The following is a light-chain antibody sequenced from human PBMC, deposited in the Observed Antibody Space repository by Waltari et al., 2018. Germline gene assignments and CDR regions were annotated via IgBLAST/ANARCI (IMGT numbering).Light chain of an antibody. CDR2: WTS. CDR1: QSVLYSTNTQSY. CDR3: QQYYSTWT. Sequence: DIVMTQSPDSLAVSLGERATINCKSSQSVLYSTNTQSYVAWYQKKPGQPPKLLIYWTSTRESVVPDRFSGSGSGTDFTLTISNLQAEDVAVYYCQQYYSTWTFGQGTKVEIK. V-gene: IGKV4-1*01. J-gene: IGKJ1*01.